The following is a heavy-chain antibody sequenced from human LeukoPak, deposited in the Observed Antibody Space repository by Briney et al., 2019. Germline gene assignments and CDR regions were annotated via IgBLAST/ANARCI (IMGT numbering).Heavy chain of an antibody. CDR2: INPNSGGT. D-gene: IGHD3-3*01. V-gene: IGHV1-2*02. CDR1: GYTFSGCH. J-gene: IGHJ4*02. CDR3: ARDLRDYDFWSGYFWAFDY. Sequence: GASVKVSCKASGYTFSGCHMHWVRQAPGQGLEWMGWINPNSGGTKYAEKFQGRVTMTRDTSISTAYMELSSLRSDDTAMYYCARDLRDYDFWSGYFWAFDYWGQGTLVTVSS.